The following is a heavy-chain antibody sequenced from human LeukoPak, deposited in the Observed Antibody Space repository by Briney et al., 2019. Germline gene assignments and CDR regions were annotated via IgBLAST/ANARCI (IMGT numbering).Heavy chain of an antibody. Sequence: GGSLRLSCAASGFTFSSYWMHWIRQAPRKGLVWVSRIHTDGSSTNYADSVKGRFTISRDNAKNTLYLQMNSLSAEDTGVYYCVRGGSGYSYGDFAYWGQGTLVTVSS. CDR3: VRGGSGYSYGDFAY. CDR2: IHTDGSST. CDR1: GFTFSSYW. D-gene: IGHD5-18*01. J-gene: IGHJ4*02. V-gene: IGHV3-74*01.